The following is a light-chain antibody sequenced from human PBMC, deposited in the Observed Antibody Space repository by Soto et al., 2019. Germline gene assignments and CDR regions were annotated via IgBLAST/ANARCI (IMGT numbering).Light chain of an antibody. V-gene: IGLV1-40*01. J-gene: IGLJ3*02. CDR3: QSYDFTLGAFWV. CDR1: ASNIGANYD. Sequence: QSVLTQPPSVSGAPGQRVTVSCTGGASNIGANYDGHWYQQLPGTAPKLLIYGTSNRPSGVPDRFSGSKSGTSASLAITGLQAEDQAHYFCQSYDFTLGAFWVFGGGTKVTVL. CDR2: GTS.